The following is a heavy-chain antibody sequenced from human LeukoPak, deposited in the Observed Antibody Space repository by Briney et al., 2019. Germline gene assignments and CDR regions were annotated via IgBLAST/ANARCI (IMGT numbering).Heavy chain of an antibody. J-gene: IGHJ5*02. Sequence: PSETLSLTCTVSGGSISSGSYLWGCIRQSPGKGLEWIGSISYSGSTYYNPSLKTRVTVSVDTSRNQFSLKVTSVTAADTAVYYCARWVGNRNWFDPWGQGTLVTVSS. CDR2: ISYSGST. D-gene: IGHD1-26*01. CDR1: GGSISSGSYL. CDR3: ARWVGNRNWFDP. V-gene: IGHV4-39*07.